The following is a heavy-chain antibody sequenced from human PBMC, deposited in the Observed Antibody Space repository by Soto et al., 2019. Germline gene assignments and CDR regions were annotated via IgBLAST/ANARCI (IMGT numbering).Heavy chain of an antibody. CDR2: ISSSSSYI. D-gene: IGHD3-22*01. V-gene: IGHV3-21*01. CDR3: ARAPYYYDSSGYWAY. Sequence: PGGSLRLSCAAYGFTFSSYSMKWVRQAPGKGLEWVSSISSSSSYIYYADSVKGRFTISRDNAKNSLYLQMNSLRAEDTAVYYCARAPYYYDSSGYWAYWGQGTLVTVSS. J-gene: IGHJ4*02. CDR1: GFTFSSYS.